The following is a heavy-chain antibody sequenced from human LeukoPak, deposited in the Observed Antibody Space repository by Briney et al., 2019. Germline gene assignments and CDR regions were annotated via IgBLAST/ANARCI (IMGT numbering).Heavy chain of an antibody. D-gene: IGHD3-10*01. CDR1: GFTFSSYA. J-gene: IGHJ4*02. V-gene: IGHV3-23*01. CDR3: AKVFAGRGFYGSGSYFDY. CDR2: ISGSGGST. Sequence: PGGSLRLSCAASGFTFSSYAMSWVRQAPGKGLEWVSAISGSGGSTYYADSVKGRFTISRDNSKNTLYLQMNSLRAEDTAVYYCAKVFAGRGFYGSGSYFDYWGQGTLVTVSS.